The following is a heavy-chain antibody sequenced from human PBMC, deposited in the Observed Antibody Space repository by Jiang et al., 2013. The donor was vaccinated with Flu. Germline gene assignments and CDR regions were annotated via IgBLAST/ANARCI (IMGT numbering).Heavy chain of an antibody. CDR1: GGSISSSSYY. CDR2: IYYSGST. J-gene: IGHJ4*02. Sequence: LSLTCTVSGGSISSSSYYWGWIRQPPGKGLEWIGSIYYSGSTYYNPSLKSRVTISVDTSKNQFSLKLSSVTAADTAVYYCARLSSGVGAYSSSWYNGLLEYWGQGTLVTVSS. CDR3: ARLSSGVGAYSSSWYNGLLEY. D-gene: IGHD6-13*01. V-gene: IGHV4-39*07.